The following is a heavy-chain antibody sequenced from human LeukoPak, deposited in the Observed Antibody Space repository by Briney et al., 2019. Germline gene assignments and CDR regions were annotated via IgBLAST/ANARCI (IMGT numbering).Heavy chain of an antibody. D-gene: IGHD2-2*01. Sequence: PSETLSLTCTVSGGSISSGDYYWSWIRQPPGKGLEWIGYIYYSGSTYYNPSLKSRVTISVDTSKNQFSLKLSSVTAADTAVYYCARYGRVGDIVVVPAASDAFDIWGQGTMVTVSS. J-gene: IGHJ3*02. CDR3: ARYGRVGDIVVVPAASDAFDI. CDR2: IYYSGST. CDR1: GGSISSGDYY. V-gene: IGHV4-30-4*08.